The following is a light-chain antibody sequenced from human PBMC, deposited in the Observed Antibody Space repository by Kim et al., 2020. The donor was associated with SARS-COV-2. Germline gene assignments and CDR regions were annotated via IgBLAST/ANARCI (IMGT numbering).Light chain of an antibody. J-gene: IGLJ3*02. CDR3: AAWDNSLNWV. Sequence: PGQRVTISCSGSRSNIGSNYVYWFQQLPGTAPKLLIYSSTQRPSGVSDRFSGSTSGTSASLAISGLRSEDEADYYCAAWDNSLNWVFGGGTKLTVL. V-gene: IGLV1-47*02. CDR2: SST. CDR1: RSNIGSNY.